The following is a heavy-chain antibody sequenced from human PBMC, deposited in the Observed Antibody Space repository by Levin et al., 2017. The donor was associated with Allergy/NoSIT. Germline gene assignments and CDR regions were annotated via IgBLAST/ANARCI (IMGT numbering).Heavy chain of an antibody. Sequence: SETLSLTCAVYGGSFSGYYWSWIRQPPGKGLEWIGEINHSGSTNYNPSLKSRVTISVDTSKNQFSLKLSSVTAADTAVYYCARGRGRGIKVSVPAALYYFDYWGQGTLVTVSS. CDR1: GGSFSGYY. CDR3: ARGRGRGIKVSVPAALYYFDY. D-gene: IGHD2-2*01. J-gene: IGHJ4*02. CDR2: INHSGST. V-gene: IGHV4-34*01.